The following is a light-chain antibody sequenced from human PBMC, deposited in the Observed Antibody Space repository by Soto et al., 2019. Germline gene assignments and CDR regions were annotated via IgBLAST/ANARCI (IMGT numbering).Light chain of an antibody. J-gene: IGKJ2*01. CDR2: DVS. Sequence: EIVLTQSPGTLSLSPGERATLSCRASQSVRSSFFAWYQQKPGQAPRLLIYDVSLRATGIPDRFSGSGSGTDFTLTINRLEPEDFAVYYCQQYENSVMYTFGQGTKLEIK. CDR3: QQYENSVMYT. CDR1: QSVRSSF. V-gene: IGKV3-20*01.